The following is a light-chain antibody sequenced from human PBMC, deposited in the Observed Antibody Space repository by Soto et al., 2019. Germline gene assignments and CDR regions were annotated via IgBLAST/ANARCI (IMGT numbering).Light chain of an antibody. Sequence: DIQMTQSPSSLSASVGDRVTITCRASQSIRRYLNWYQQKPGKVPKLLIYAAANLEGGVPSRFSGSASGTEFTLTISSLQPEDFATYYCQQSDSSPLSFGGGTKVEI. V-gene: IGKV1-39*01. J-gene: IGKJ4*01. CDR3: QQSDSSPLS. CDR2: AAA. CDR1: QSIRRY.